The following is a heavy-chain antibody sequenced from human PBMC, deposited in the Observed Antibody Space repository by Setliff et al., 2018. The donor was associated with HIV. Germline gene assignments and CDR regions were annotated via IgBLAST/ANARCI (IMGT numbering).Heavy chain of an antibody. CDR2: IWYDGSGK. CDR1: GFTVSNCD. V-gene: IGHV3-33*08. CDR3: VDC. J-gene: IGHJ4*02. Sequence: QPGGSLRLSCAASGFTVSNCDMHWVRQAPGKGLEWVTVIWYDGSGKYYADSVKGRFTISTDNSKKTLSLQMNSLRAVTVRNVAAVDCWGQGTLVTVSS. D-gene: IGHD6-19*01.